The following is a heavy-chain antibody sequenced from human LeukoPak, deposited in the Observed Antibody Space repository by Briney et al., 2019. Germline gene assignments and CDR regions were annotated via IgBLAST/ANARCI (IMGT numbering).Heavy chain of an antibody. CDR2: IYYSGST. Sequence: SQTLSLTCTVSGGSISSGGYYWSWIRQHPGKGLEWIGYIYYSGSTYYNPSLKSRVTISVDTSKNQFSLKLSSVTAADTAVYYCARDEEVRGVLDYWGQGTLVTVTS. V-gene: IGHV4-31*03. J-gene: IGHJ4*02. D-gene: IGHD3-10*01. CDR3: ARDEEVRGVLDY. CDR1: GGSISSGGYY.